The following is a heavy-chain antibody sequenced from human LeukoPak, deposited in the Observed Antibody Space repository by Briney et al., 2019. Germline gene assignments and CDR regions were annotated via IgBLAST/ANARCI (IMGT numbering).Heavy chain of an antibody. Sequence: GGSLRLSCAVSGFTFSAAWMSWVRQAPGKGLEWVGRIKSKASGGTTDYATPVKGRFTISRDDSKNTLYLQMNSLKTEDTAVYYCSTTYYYDSSEGYWGQGTLVTVSS. J-gene: IGHJ4*02. CDR3: STTYYYDSSEGY. V-gene: IGHV3-15*01. D-gene: IGHD3-22*01. CDR1: GFTFSAAW. CDR2: IKSKASGGTT.